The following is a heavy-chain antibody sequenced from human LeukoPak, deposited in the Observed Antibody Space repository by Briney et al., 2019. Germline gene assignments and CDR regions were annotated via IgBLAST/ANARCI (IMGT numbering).Heavy chain of an antibody. CDR3: ANIRGG. CDR2: IKQDGSEK. J-gene: IGHJ4*02. CDR1: GFTFNSYW. D-gene: IGHD3-16*01. Sequence: PGGSLRLSCAASGFTFNSYWMTWVRQAPGKGLGWVANIKQDGSEKLYVDSVKGRFAISRDNAKNSLYLQMNSLRVEDTAVYYCANIRGGWGQGTLVTVSS. V-gene: IGHV3-7*03.